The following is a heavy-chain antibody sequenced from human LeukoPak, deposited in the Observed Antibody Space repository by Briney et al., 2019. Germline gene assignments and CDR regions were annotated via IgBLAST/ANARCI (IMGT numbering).Heavy chain of an antibody. V-gene: IGHV3-7*01. CDR3: ARDEWGQDY. J-gene: IGHJ4*02. CDR1: GFTFSSYW. D-gene: IGHD7-27*01. Sequence: GGSLRLSCAASGFTFSSYWTSWVRQAPGKGLEWVANIKQDGSEKYYVDSVKGRFTISRDNAKNSLYLQMNSLRAEDTAVYYCARDEWGQDYWGQGTLVTVSS. CDR2: IKQDGSEK.